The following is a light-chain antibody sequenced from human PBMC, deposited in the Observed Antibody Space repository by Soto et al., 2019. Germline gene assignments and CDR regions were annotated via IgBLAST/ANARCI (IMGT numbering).Light chain of an antibody. CDR2: GAS. V-gene: IGKV3-20*01. Sequence: EIVLTQSPDTESLSPGETATLSCRASQSVSSNYLAWYQQKPGQAPRLLIYGASSRATGIPDRFSGSGSGTVFTLTISRLEPEDFAVFYCQQYDNSITFGQGTRLEI. CDR1: QSVSSNY. CDR3: QQYDNSIT. J-gene: IGKJ5*01.